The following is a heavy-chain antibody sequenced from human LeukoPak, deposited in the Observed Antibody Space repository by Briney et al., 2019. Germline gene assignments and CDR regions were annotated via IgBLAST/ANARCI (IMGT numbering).Heavy chain of an antibody. J-gene: IGHJ4*02. Sequence: SQTLSLTCTVSGGSISSGGYYWSWIRQHPGKGLEWIGYIYYSGSTNYNPSLKSRVTISVDTSKNQFSLKLSSVTAADTAVYYCASISSGPGGMVLDYWGQGTLVTVSS. CDR1: GGSISSGGYY. CDR2: IYYSGST. D-gene: IGHD3-22*01. CDR3: ASISSGPGGMVLDY. V-gene: IGHV4-61*08.